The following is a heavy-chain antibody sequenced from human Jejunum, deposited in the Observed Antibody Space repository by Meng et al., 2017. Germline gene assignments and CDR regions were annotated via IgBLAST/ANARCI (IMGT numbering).Heavy chain of an antibody. CDR3: TRTYGYGHIY. Sequence: GESLKISCAASGVAFSSHWMSWVRQTPGKGLEWVANINPDGSEKYYVDSLKGRFTISRDNTKNSLYLQLNSLRVEDTAVYYCTRTYGYGHIYWGQGTLVTVSS. D-gene: IGHD5-18*01. CDR2: INPDGSEK. CDR1: GVAFSSHW. V-gene: IGHV3-7*01. J-gene: IGHJ4*02.